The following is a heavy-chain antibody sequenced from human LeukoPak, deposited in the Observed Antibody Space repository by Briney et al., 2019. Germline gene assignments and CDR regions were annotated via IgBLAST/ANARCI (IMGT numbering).Heavy chain of an antibody. CDR1: AYSFTNYW. CDR3: ARHSSVLNSFDP. Sequence: GESLRISCKGSAYSFTNYWISWVRQMPGKGLEWMGRIDPGDSQTNYSPSFQGHVTISADKFISTSYLQWSSLKASDTAMYYCARHSSVLNSFDPWGQGTLVTVSS. CDR2: IDPGDSQT. V-gene: IGHV5-10-1*01. J-gene: IGHJ5*02. D-gene: IGHD3-22*01.